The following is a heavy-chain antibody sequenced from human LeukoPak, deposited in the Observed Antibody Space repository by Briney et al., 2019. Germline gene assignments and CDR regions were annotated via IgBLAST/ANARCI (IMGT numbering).Heavy chain of an antibody. V-gene: IGHV4-59*08. Sequence: SETLSLTCTVSGGSISSFCWSWLRQPPGKGLEYIGYIYYTGSTNYNPSLKSRVTISVDTSKNQFSLNLTSVTAADTAVYYCARTLSSSYCSGGSCWNDYWGQGTLVTVSS. J-gene: IGHJ4*02. CDR3: ARTLSSSYCSGGSCWNDY. CDR1: GGSISSFC. CDR2: IYYTGST. D-gene: IGHD2-15*01.